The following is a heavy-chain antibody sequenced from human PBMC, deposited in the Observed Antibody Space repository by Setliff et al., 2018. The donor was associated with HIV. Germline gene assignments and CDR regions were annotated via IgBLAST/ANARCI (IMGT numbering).Heavy chain of an antibody. CDR1: DVTPSNYA. Sequence: GASVKVSCKVSDVTPSNYALNWVRQAPGQGLEWMGAIIPVFATANYAQKFQGRVTITADESTLTAYMELSSLTSEDTAVYFCARGTGGYSYFDSWGLGTLVTV. CDR3: ARGTGGYSYFDS. D-gene: IGHD1-26*01. CDR2: IIPVFATA. V-gene: IGHV1-69*13. J-gene: IGHJ4*02.